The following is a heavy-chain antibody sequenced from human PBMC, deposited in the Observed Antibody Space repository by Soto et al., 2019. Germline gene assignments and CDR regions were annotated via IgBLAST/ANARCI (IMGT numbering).Heavy chain of an antibody. CDR2: IDGSSDYT. CDR1: GFLFTDYS. D-gene: IGHD2-8*01. Sequence: VGSLRLSCTASGFLFTDYSMSWIRQPPGKGLEWLAYIDGSSDYTNSADSVKGRFTISRDNAKNSVFLQMNNLRADDTAVYYCARDLRFSSTNYFDFWGRGTLVTVSS. V-gene: IGHV3-11*06. J-gene: IGHJ4*02. CDR3: ARDLRFSSTNYFDF.